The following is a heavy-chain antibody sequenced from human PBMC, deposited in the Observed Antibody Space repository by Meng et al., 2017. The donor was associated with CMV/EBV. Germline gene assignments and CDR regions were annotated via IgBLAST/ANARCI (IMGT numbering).Heavy chain of an antibody. CDR1: GGSISSSSYY. J-gene: IGHJ4*02. CDR3: ARDPSLRWIDY. Sequence: QLQLQGAGPGVVKPSETLSLSCTVSGGSISSSSYYWGWIRQPPGKGLGWIVSIYYSGSTYYNPSLKSRVTISVDTSKNQFSLKLSSVTAADTAVYYCARDPSLRWIDYWGQGTLVTVSS. D-gene: IGHD4-23*01. V-gene: IGHV4-39*07. CDR2: IYYSGST.